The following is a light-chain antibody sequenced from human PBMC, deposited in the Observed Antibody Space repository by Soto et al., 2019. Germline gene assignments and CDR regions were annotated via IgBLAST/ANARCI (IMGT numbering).Light chain of an antibody. CDR1: QDISTW. V-gene: IGKV1-5*03. CDR2: KAS. CDR3: QQYKRDSRM. Sequence: DIQMTQSPSTLSASVGDRVTITCRVSQDISTWLAWYQQKPGKAPKLLMYKASSLESGFPSRFSGAVYGTEFTLSISRLEADDFATYYCQQYKRDSRMFGPGTKVEIK. J-gene: IGKJ1*01.